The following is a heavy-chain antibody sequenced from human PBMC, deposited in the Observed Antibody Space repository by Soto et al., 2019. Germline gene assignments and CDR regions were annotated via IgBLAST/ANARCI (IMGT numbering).Heavy chain of an antibody. CDR2: ISYNGSNK. V-gene: IGHV3-30*18. J-gene: IGHJ4*02. CDR3: AKDRGYFDY. CDR1: GFTFSSYA. Sequence: QVQLVESGGGVVQPGRSLRLSCAASGFTFSSYAMHWVRQPQGKGLERVPVISYNGSNKYYEDSVKGRFTISRDNSKNTLYLQMNSLRAEDTAVYYCAKDRGYFDYWGQGTLVTVSS.